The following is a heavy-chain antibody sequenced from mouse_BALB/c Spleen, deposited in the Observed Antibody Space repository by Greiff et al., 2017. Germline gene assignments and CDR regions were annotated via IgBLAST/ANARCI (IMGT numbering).Heavy chain of an antibody. CDR2: INPSTGYT. Sequence: QVQLKESGAELAKPGASVKMSCKASGYTFTSYWMHWVKQRPGQGLEWIGYINPSTGYTEYNQKFKDKATLTADKSSSTAYMQLSSLTSEDSAVYYCARRDTTAYYYAMDYWGQGTSVTVSS. D-gene: IGHD1-2*01. V-gene: IGHV1-7*01. CDR1: GYTFTSYW. CDR3: ARRDTTAYYYAMDY. J-gene: IGHJ4*01.